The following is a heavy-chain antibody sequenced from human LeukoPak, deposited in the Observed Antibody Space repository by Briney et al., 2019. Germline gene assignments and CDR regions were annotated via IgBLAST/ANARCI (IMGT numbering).Heavy chain of an antibody. CDR3: ARLHNPYYYDSSGYYHDY. V-gene: IGHV4-59*01. J-gene: IGHJ4*02. CDR1: GGSISSYY. CDR2: IYYSGST. D-gene: IGHD3-22*01. Sequence: PSETLSLTCTVSGGSISSYYWSWIRQPPGKGLEWIGYIYYSGSTNYNPSLKSRVTISVDTSKNQSSLKLSSVTAADTAVYYCARLHNPYYYDSSGYYHDYWGQGTLVTVSS.